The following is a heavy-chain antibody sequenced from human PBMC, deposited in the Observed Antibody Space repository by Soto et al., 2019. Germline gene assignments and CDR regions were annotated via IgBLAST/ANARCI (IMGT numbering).Heavy chain of an antibody. CDR3: AKEEDEWTSGHFEL. J-gene: IGHJ3*01. D-gene: IGHD3-3*01. CDR1: GFSISTYD. V-gene: IGHV3-23*01. CDR2: TSASDGSA. Sequence: EMQLLESGGGWVQPGGSLRLSCAASGFSISTYDISWVRQTPGKGLEWVSGTSASDGSAYYSDSVRGRFTIARDNAKKTPYVEMNRLRSDDTAIQYCAKEEDEWTSGHFELWGQGTLVTVSS.